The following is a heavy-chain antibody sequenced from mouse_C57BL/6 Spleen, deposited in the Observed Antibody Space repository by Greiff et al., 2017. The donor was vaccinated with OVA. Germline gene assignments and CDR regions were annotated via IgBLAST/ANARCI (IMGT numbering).Heavy chain of an antibody. J-gene: IGHJ2*01. CDR3: ARENYYGSSYIDY. CDR2: IGPGSGST. V-gene: IGHV1-77*01. Sequence: QVQLQQSGAELVKPGASVKISCKASGYTFTDYYINWVKQRPGQGLEWIGKIGPGSGSTYYNEKFKGKGTLTADKSSSTGYMQLSSLTSENSAVYFGARENYYGSSYIDYWGQGTTLTVSS. D-gene: IGHD1-1*01. CDR1: GYTFTDYY.